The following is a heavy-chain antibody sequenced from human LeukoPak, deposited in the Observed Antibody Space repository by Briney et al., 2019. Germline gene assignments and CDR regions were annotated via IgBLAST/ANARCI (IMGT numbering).Heavy chain of an antibody. CDR2: INSDGSST. J-gene: IGHJ4*02. V-gene: IGHV3-74*01. CDR3: ARDLSYYYDSSDATLDY. D-gene: IGHD3-22*01. CDR1: GFTFSSYR. Sequence: GGSLRLSCAASGFTFSSYRMHWVRQAPGKGLVWVSRINSDGSSTSYADSVKGRFTISRDNAKNTLYLQMNSLRAEDTAVYYCARDLSYYYDSSDATLDYWGQGTLVTVSS.